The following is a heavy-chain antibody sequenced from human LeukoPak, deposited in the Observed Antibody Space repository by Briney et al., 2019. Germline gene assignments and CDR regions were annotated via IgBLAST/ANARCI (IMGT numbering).Heavy chain of an antibody. CDR1: GFTFSSYA. J-gene: IGHJ4*02. D-gene: IGHD6-13*01. V-gene: IGHV3-30-3*01. CDR2: ISYDGSNK. Sequence: PGGSLRLSCAASGFTFSSYAMHWVRQAPGKGLEWVAVISYDGSNKYYADSVKGRFTISRDNSKNTLYLQMSSLRAEDTAVYYCARDMQQRFDYWGQGTLVTVSS. CDR3: ARDMQQRFDY.